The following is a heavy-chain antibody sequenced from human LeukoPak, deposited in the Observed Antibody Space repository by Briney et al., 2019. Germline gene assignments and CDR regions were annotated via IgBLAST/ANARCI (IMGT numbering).Heavy chain of an antibody. J-gene: IGHJ4*02. CDR2: FGPEDGKK. D-gene: IGHD2-15*01. CDR3: ATDSGYCSGGSCYSEAFDY. CDR1: GYTLTELS. V-gene: IGHV1-24*01. Sequence: ASRKVSCKVSGYTLTELSMHWVRQSPGKGVEGWRGFGPEDGKKIYANKFQRTLTMPEDTSTDTAYMELTSLRSEDTAVYYCATDSGYCSGGSCYSEAFDYWGQGTLVTVSS.